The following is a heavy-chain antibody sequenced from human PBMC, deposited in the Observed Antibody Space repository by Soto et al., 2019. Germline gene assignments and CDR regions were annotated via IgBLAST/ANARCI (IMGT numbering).Heavy chain of an antibody. CDR2: IIPIFGTA. J-gene: IGHJ4*02. Sequence: QVQLVQSGAEVKKPGSSVKVSCKASGGTFSSYAISWVRQAPGQGLEWMGGIIPIFGTANCAQKFQGRVTITADKSTSTAYMELSSLRSEDTAVYYCARSLYCSGGSCYSRYFDYWGQGTLVTVSS. V-gene: IGHV1-69*06. CDR1: GGTFSSYA. D-gene: IGHD2-15*01. CDR3: ARSLYCSGGSCYSRYFDY.